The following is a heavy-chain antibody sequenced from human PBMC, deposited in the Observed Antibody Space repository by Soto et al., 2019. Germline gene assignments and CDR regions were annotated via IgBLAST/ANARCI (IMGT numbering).Heavy chain of an antibody. V-gene: IGHV4-59*01. D-gene: IGHD3-10*01. CDR2: ISYSGST. Sequence: SETVSLTXSVSGASITTYYWSWIRQPPGKGLEWIGSISYSGSTKYNPSLESRVMISLDTSKNQFSLRLTSVTAADTAPYYCARDWDSSGLFDPWGQGALVTVSS. J-gene: IGHJ5*02. CDR1: GASITTYY. CDR3: ARDWDSSGLFDP.